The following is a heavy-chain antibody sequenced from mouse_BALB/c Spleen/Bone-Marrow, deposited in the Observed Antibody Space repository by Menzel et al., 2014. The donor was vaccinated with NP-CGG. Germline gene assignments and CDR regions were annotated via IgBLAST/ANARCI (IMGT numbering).Heavy chain of an antibody. Sequence: VQLKESGPELVKPGASVKMSCKASGYTFTNYVMHWVKQKPGQGLEWIGYINPYNDGTKYNEKFKGKATLTSDKSSSTAYMDLSSLTSEDSAVYYCAGVYYGCDGTSSWFAYWGQGTLVTVSA. CDR1: GYTFTNYV. D-gene: IGHD2-2*01. V-gene: IGHV1-14*01. CDR2: INPYNDGT. CDR3: AGVYYGCDGTSSWFAY. J-gene: IGHJ3*01.